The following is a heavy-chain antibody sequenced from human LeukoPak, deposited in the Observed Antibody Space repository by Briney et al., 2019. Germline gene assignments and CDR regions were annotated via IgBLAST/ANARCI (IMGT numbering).Heavy chain of an antibody. J-gene: IGHJ6*03. D-gene: IGHD2-2*01. CDR2: IYTSGST. Sequence: SQTLSLTCTVSGGSISSGSYYWSWIRQPAGKGLEWIGRIYTSGSTNYNPSLKSRVTISVDTSKNQFSLKLSSVTAADTAVYYCARDADIVVVPAAMSDYNYYYYMDVWGKGTTVTVSS. CDR1: GGSISSGSYY. V-gene: IGHV4-61*02. CDR3: ARDADIVVVPAAMSDYNYYYYMDV.